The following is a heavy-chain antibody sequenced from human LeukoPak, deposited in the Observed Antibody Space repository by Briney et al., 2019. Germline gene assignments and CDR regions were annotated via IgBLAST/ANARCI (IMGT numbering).Heavy chain of an antibody. CDR2: INHSGST. D-gene: IGHD6-13*01. J-gene: IGHJ4*02. CDR3: ARVGGQRRRSWQTDY. V-gene: IGHV4-34*01. CDR1: GGSFSGYY. Sequence: PSETLSLTCAVYGGSFSGYYWSWIRQPPGKGLEWIGEINHSGSTNHNPSLKRRVTISVDTSKNQFSLKLSSVTAADTAVYYCARVGGQRRRSWQTDYWGQGTLVTVSS.